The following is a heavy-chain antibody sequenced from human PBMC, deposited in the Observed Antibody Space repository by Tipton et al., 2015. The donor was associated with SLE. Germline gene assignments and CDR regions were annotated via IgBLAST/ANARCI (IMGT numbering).Heavy chain of an antibody. V-gene: IGHV4-4*07. Sequence: TLSLTCTVSGGSISGYYWSWIRQPAGKGLEWIGRVYSSGSTIYNPSIKSRITLSLDTSKNQFYLRVNSVTAADTAVYYCARHERWPHFDYWGQGTLVTVSS. D-gene: IGHD6-19*01. J-gene: IGHJ4*02. CDR2: VYSSGST. CDR1: GGSISGYY. CDR3: ARHERWPHFDY.